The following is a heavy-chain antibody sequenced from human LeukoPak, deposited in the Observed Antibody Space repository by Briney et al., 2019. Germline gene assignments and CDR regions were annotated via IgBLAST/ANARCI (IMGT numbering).Heavy chain of an antibody. CDR3: ARDPGSGSNFDAFDI. Sequence: SVKVSCKASGGTFSSYAISWVRQAPGQGLEWMGGIIPIFGTANYAQKFQGRVTITTDESTSTAYMELSSLRSEDTAVYYCARDPGSGSNFDAFDIWGQGTMVTVSS. D-gene: IGHD1-26*01. CDR2: IIPIFGTA. CDR1: GGTFSSYA. V-gene: IGHV1-69*05. J-gene: IGHJ3*02.